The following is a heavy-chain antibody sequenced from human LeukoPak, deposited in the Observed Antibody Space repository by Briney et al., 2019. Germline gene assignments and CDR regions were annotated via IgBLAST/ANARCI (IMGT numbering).Heavy chain of an antibody. CDR3: ARDRYWGYFDY. D-gene: IGHD3-16*01. Sequence: PGGSLRLSCAASGFTFTTYSMNWVRQAPGKGLEWVSYISSSSGTIYYADSVKGRFTISRDNAKNSLSLQMNSLRDEDTAVYYCARDRYWGYFDYWGQGTLVTVSS. CDR2: ISSSSGTI. CDR1: GFTFTTYS. J-gene: IGHJ4*02. V-gene: IGHV3-48*02.